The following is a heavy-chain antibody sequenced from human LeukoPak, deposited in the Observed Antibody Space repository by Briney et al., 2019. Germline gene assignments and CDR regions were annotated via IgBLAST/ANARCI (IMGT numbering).Heavy chain of an antibody. D-gene: IGHD3-10*01. CDR1: GGSISSSNNY. J-gene: IGHJ4*02. V-gene: IGHV4-39*01. Sequence: SETLSLTCTVSGGSISSSNNYWGWIRQPPGKGLEWIGSVFYSGSTYYNPSLKSRVTISVDTSKNQFSLNLSSVTAADTAVYYCARRFRGIDYWGQGTLVTVSS. CDR2: VFYSGST. CDR3: ARRFRGIDY.